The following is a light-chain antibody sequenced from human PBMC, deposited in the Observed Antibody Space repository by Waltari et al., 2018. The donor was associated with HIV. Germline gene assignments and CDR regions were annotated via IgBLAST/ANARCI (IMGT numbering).Light chain of an antibody. CDR1: QNIRNN. J-gene: IGKJ1*01. Sequence: EVVMTQSPGTLSASPGERATLSCRSSQNIRNNLAWYQQKPCQAPRLLFYDASARATGVPARFSGSGSGTEFTLTISGLQSEDFAIYYCQQYSRWPPTWTFGQGTKVDVK. CDR2: DAS. V-gene: IGKV3-15*01. CDR3: QQYSRWPPTWT.